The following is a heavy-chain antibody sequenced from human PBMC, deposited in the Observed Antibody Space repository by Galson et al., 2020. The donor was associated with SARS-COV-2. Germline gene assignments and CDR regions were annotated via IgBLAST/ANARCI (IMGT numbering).Heavy chain of an antibody. CDR1: GFTFSSYG. CDR3: ARALSPLEPFDC. Sequence: GESLKISCAASGFTFSSYGMHWVRQAPGKGLEWVAVIWYDGSNKYYADSVKGRFTISRDNSKNTLYLQMNSLRAEDTAVYYCARALSPLEPFDCWGQGTLVTVSS. J-gene: IGHJ4*02. CDR2: IWYDGSNK. V-gene: IGHV3-33*01. D-gene: IGHD3-16*02.